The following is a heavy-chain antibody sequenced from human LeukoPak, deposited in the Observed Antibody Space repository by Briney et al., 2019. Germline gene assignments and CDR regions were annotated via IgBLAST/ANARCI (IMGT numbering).Heavy chain of an antibody. V-gene: IGHV4-30-4*01. CDR1: GGSISSADNY. D-gene: IGHD3-22*01. CDR2: IYHSGTT. CDR3: ARDRVYYYDSSGYYSLTGYYYGMDV. Sequence: SETLSLTCTVSGGSISSADNYWSWIRQPPGKGLEWIGYIYHSGTTDCNPSLKSRITISVDMSKNQFSLKLSSVTAADTAVYYCARDRVYYYDSSGYYSLTGYYYGMDVWGQGTTVTVSS. J-gene: IGHJ6*02.